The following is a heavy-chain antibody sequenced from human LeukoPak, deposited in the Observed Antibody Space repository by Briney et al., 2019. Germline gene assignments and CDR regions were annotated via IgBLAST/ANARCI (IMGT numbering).Heavy chain of an antibody. D-gene: IGHD6-19*01. Sequence: GGSLRLSCAASGFSVSTNYMSWVRQAPGKGLEWVSVIYSSGNTYYANSVKGRFTISRDNSRNTLYLQMNGLRADDTAVYYCARPAPSEGDYWGQGTLVTVSS. CDR1: GFSVSTNY. V-gene: IGHV3-53*01. CDR2: IYSSGNT. CDR3: ARPAPSEGDY. J-gene: IGHJ4*02.